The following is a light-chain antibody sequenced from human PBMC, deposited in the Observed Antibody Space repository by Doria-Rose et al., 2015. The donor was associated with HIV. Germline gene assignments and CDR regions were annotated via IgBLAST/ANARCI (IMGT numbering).Light chain of an antibody. Sequence: TQSPATLSLSPGERATLSCRASQSINDELAWFQQKPGQAPRLPIYNASNRASGIPARFSGSGSGTDFTHTISSLEPEDFAVYFCQQRSSWPRTFGQGTKVETK. V-gene: IGKV3-11*01. CDR1: QSINDE. J-gene: IGKJ1*01. CDR2: NAS. CDR3: QQRSSWPRT.